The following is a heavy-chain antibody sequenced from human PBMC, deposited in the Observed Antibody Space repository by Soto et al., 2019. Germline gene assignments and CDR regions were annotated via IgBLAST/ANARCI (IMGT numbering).Heavy chain of an antibody. CDR3: VKGGNKNYYCSPYYYGMDV. Sequence: GGSLRLSCSASGFTFSSYAMHWVRQAPGKGLEYVSAISSNGGSTYYADSVKGRFTISRDNSKNTLYLQMSSLRAEDTAVYYCVKGGNKNYYCSPYYYGMDVWGQGTTVTVSS. J-gene: IGHJ6*02. V-gene: IGHV3-64D*08. CDR1: GFTFSSYA. CDR2: ISSNGGST. D-gene: IGHD3-10*01.